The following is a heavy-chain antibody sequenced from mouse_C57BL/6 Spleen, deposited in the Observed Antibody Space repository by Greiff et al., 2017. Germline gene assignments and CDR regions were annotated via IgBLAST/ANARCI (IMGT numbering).Heavy chain of an antibody. D-gene: IGHD1-1*01. CDR1: GYTFTSYW. J-gene: IGHJ3*01. CDR3: AGAGIYYGSRFAY. CDR2: IHPNSGST. Sequence: QVKVQQPGAELVKPGASVKLSCKASGYTFTSYWMHWVKQRPGQGLEWIGMIHPNSGSTNYNEKVKSKATLTVDKYSSTAYMQLCSLTSEDSAVYYCAGAGIYYGSRFAYWGQGTLVTVSA. V-gene: IGHV1-64*01.